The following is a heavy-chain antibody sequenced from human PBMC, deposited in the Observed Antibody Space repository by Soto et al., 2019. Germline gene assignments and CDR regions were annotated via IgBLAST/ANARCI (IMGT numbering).Heavy chain of an antibody. CDR1: GFTFSSYA. D-gene: IGHD2-2*01. Sequence: GESLKISCAASGFTFSSYAMSWVRQAPGKGLEWVSAISGSGGSTYYADSVKGRFTISRDNSKNRLYLQMNSLRAEDTAVYYCAKGKDIVVVPAGYYFDYWGQGTLVTVSS. CDR2: ISGSGGST. CDR3: AKGKDIVVVPAGYYFDY. V-gene: IGHV3-23*01. J-gene: IGHJ4*02.